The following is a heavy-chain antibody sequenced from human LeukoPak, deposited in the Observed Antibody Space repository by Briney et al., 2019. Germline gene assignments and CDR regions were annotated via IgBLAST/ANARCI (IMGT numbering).Heavy chain of an antibody. J-gene: IGHJ4*02. D-gene: IGHD3-10*01. CDR1: GFTFSNYA. CDR2: VSNDGRIQ. CDR3: ARVTYGSGTYGAFDY. V-gene: IGHV3-30*04. Sequence: GKSLRLSCAASGFTFSNYAIHWVYQAPGKGLEWVAVVSNDGRIQYYADSVKGRFTVSRDNSNNTLYLQMNSLRPEDMGVYYCARVTYGSGTYGAFDYWGQGTLVTVSS.